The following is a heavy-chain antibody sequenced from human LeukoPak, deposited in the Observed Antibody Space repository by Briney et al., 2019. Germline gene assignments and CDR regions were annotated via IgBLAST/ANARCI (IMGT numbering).Heavy chain of an antibody. CDR3: EGGLVTVNKGFDI. Sequence: SETLSLTCAVSDDSFSSHYWTWIRQPPGKGLEWIGYISYIGSTNYNPSLKSRVTSSIDTSKNQFSLKLTSGAGAGTARFYFEGGLVTVNKGFDIWGQGTMVSVSS. J-gene: IGHJ3*02. D-gene: IGHD3/OR15-3a*01. V-gene: IGHV4-59*11. CDR2: ISYIGST. CDR1: DDSFSSHY.